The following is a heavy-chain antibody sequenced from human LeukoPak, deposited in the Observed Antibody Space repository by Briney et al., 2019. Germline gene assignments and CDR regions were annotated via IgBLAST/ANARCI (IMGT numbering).Heavy chain of an antibody. V-gene: IGHV3-23*01. CDR1: GFIFSNYA. CDR3: AKDRVFTMVRGVPGY. Sequence: GGSLRVSCEGSGFIFSNYAMSWVRQAPGKGPEWVSGISASGGRTHYADSVKGRFTISRDNSKNTLYLQMNSLRAEDTAVYYCAKDRVFTMVRGVPGYWGQGTLVTVSS. J-gene: IGHJ4*02. CDR2: ISASGGRT. D-gene: IGHD3-10*01.